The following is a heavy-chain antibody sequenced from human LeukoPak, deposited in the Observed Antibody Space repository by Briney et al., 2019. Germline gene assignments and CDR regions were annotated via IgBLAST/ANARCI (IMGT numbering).Heavy chain of an antibody. CDR1: GGSISSYY. Sequence: PSETLSLTCTVSGGSISSYYWSWIRQPPGKGREWIGYIYYSGSTNYNPSLKSRVTISVDTSKDQFSLKLSSVTAADTAVYYCARYVWGSYPTFEDYWGQGTLVTVSS. CDR3: ARYVWGSYPTFEDY. V-gene: IGHV4-59*01. CDR2: IYYSGST. J-gene: IGHJ4*02. D-gene: IGHD3-16*02.